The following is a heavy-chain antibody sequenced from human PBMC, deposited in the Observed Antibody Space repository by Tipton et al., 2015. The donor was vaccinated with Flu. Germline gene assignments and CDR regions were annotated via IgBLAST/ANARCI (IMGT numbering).Heavy chain of an antibody. D-gene: IGHD6-13*01. CDR2: INQDGSER. V-gene: IGHV3-7*01. Sequence: LSLTCATSGFTFSTYWMTWVRQAPGKGLEWVANINQDGSERYYVDSVKGRFTISRDDAKNSLYLQMNSLRADDTALYYCARDLRTSRWTPPQYWGQGTLVTVSS. CDR3: ARDLRTSRWTPPQY. J-gene: IGHJ1*01. CDR1: GFTFSTYW.